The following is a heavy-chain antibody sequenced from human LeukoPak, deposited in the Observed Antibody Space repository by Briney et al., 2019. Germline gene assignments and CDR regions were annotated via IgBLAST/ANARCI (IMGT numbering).Heavy chain of an antibody. D-gene: IGHD3-10*01. V-gene: IGHV4-4*02. CDR2: IYHSGST. Sequence: PSETLSLTCAVSGGSISSSNWWSWVRQPPGKGLEWIGEIYHSGSTNYNPSLKSRVTISVDKSKNQFSLKLSSVTAADTAVYYCTITLRRTYAFDIWGQGTMVTVSS. CDR1: GGSISSSNW. J-gene: IGHJ3*02. CDR3: TITLRRTYAFDI.